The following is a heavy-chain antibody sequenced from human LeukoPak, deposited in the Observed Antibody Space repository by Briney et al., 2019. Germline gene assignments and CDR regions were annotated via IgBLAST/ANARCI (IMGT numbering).Heavy chain of an antibody. CDR3: AKWYSSGPGGSDY. Sequence: GGSLRLSCVASGFTFSSYWMSWVRQAPGKGLEWVSAISGSGGSTYYADSVKGRFTISRDNSKNTLYLQMNSLRAEDTAVYYCAKWYSSGPGGSDYWGQGTLVTVSS. CDR2: ISGSGGST. J-gene: IGHJ4*02. V-gene: IGHV3-23*01. D-gene: IGHD6-19*01. CDR1: GFTFSSYW.